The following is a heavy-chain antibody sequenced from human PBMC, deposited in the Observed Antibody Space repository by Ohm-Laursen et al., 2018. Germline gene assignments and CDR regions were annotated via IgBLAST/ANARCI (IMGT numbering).Heavy chain of an antibody. V-gene: IGHV3-74*01. Sequence: SLRLSCTASGFTFSSDWMHWVRQAPGEGLVWVSRIKGDGSETNYADSVKGRFTISRDNAKNTLYLQMNSLRAEDTAVYYCARGGYYYGMDVWGQGTTVTVSS. CDR1: GFTFSSDW. CDR2: IKGDGSET. J-gene: IGHJ6*02. CDR3: ARGGYYYGMDV.